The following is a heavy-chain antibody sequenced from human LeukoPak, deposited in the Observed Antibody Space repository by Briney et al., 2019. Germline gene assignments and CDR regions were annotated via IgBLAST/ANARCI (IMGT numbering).Heavy chain of an antibody. CDR1: GYSISSGYY. Sequence: SETLSLTCAVSGYSISSGYYWGWIRQPPGKGLEWIGSIYHSGSTYYNPSLKSRVTISVDTSKNQFSLKLSSVTAVDTAVYYCARRGRDGYNYDYWGQGTLVTVSS. V-gene: IGHV4-38-2*01. J-gene: IGHJ4*02. CDR3: ARRGRDGYNYDY. D-gene: IGHD5-24*01. CDR2: IYHSGST.